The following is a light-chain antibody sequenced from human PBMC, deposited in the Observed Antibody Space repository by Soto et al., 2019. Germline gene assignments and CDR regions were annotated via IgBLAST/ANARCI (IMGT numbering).Light chain of an antibody. CDR3: ATWDDSLGGPV. V-gene: IGLV1-47*01. J-gene: IGLJ2*01. CDR2: RDN. CDR1: SSNIGRNY. Sequence: QSVLTQTPSVSGTPGQRVNISCSGSSSNIGRNYVYWYHQFPGTAPKLLIYRDNERPSGVPDRFSGSKSGTSASLAISGLRSGDEADYHCATWDDSLGGPVFRGGTQLTVL.